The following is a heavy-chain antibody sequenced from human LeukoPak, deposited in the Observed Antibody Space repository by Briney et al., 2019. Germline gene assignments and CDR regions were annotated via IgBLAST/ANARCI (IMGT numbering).Heavy chain of an antibody. J-gene: IGHJ4*02. D-gene: IGHD2-2*01. Sequence: GESLKISCKGSGYSFTSYWIGWVRQMPVKGLEWMGIIYPGDSDTRYSPSFQGQVTISADKSINTAYLQWSSLKASDTAMYYCARRDCTSTRCYAHFDYWGQGTLVTVSS. V-gene: IGHV5-51*01. CDR2: IYPGDSDT. CDR3: ARRDCTSTRCYAHFDY. CDR1: GYSFTSYW.